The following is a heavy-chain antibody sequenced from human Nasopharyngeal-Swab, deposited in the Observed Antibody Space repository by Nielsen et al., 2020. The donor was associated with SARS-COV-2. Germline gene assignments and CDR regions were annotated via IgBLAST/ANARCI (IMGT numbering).Heavy chain of an antibody. CDR2: IDPSDSYT. V-gene: IGHV5-10-1*01. J-gene: IGHJ6*03. Sequence: GESLKISCKSSGYSFTSYWISWVRQMPGKGLEWMGRIDPSDSYTNYSPSFQGHVTISADKSISTAYLQWSSLKASDTAMYYCARHATDPVIVATIHYYYYMDVWGKGTTVTVSS. CDR3: ARHATDPVIVATIHYYYYMDV. D-gene: IGHD5-12*01. CDR1: GYSFTSYW.